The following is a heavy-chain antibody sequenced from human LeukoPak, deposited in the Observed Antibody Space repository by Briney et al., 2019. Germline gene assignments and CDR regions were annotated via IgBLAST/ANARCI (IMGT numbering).Heavy chain of an antibody. CDR1: GYTFINYA. Sequence: GASVKVSCKASGYTFINYAINWGRQAPGQRPEWIGWINAGNGNTKYSQKFQGRVTITRDTSASTAYMELSSLTSEDTAVYYCARGPRAAADDYWGQGTLVTVSS. CDR3: ARGPRAAADDY. V-gene: IGHV1-3*01. CDR2: INAGNGNT. D-gene: IGHD6-13*01. J-gene: IGHJ4*02.